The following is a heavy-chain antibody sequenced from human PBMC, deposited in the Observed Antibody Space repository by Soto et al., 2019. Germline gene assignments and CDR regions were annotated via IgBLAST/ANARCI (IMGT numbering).Heavy chain of an antibody. CDR2: ISGDGKTT. D-gene: IGHD2-8*02. J-gene: IGHJ6*02. V-gene: IGHV3-23*01. Sequence: EVQVLESGGGLLQPGGSLRLSCVASGFTFNAHAMTWVRQGPGMGLEWTSTISGDGKTTHYADSVKGRFIVSRDNSKNTLSLQMNSLRAEDTATYYCVKDWTGNKCPCLDVWGQGTTVTVSS. CDR1: GFTFNAHA. CDR3: VKDWTGNKCPCLDV.